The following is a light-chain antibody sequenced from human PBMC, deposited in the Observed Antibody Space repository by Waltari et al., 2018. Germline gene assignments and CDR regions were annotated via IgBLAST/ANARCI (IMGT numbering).Light chain of an antibody. Sequence: QSALTQPASVSGSPGQSITISCTGTRSDVGGYNYVSWYQQHTGKAPKLMIYEVSNRPSGVSIPVPGSKSGNTASLTISGLQSEDEADYYCSSYTSSSTLVFGGGTKLTVL. CDR2: EVS. CDR3: SSYTSSSTLV. V-gene: IGLV2-14*01. CDR1: RSDVGGYNY. J-gene: IGLJ3*02.